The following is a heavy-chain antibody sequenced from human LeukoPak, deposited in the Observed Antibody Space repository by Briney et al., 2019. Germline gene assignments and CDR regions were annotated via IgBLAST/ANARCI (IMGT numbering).Heavy chain of an antibody. CDR1: GYSISSGYY. V-gene: IGHV4-38-2*02. CDR2: IYHSGST. D-gene: IGHD5-24*01. CDR3: ARASLEPYFDY. Sequence: SETLSLTCTVSGYSISSGYYWGWIRQPPGKGLEWIGSIYHSGSTYYNPSLKSRVTISVDTSKNQFSLKLSSVTAADTAVYYCARASLEPYFDYWGQGTLVTVSS. J-gene: IGHJ4*02.